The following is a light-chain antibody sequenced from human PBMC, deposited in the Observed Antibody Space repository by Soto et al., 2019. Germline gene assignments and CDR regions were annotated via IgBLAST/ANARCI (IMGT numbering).Light chain of an antibody. Sequence: DIQMTQSPSSLSASVGDRVTITCQASQDISNFLNWYQQKPGKAPKLLIYDASNLETGVPSRFSGGGSGTDFTFTISSLQTEDIATYYCQQYDNLRVTFGPGTKVDIK. J-gene: IGKJ3*01. CDR3: QQYDNLRVT. V-gene: IGKV1-33*01. CDR1: QDISNF. CDR2: DAS.